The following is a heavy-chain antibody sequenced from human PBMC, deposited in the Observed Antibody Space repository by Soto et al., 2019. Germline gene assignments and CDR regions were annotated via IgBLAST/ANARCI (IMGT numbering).Heavy chain of an antibody. CDR1: GESFSNHY. D-gene: IGHD3-22*01. J-gene: IGHJ6*02. CDR3: ARGVVYRDVGLAYGMDV. Sequence: PSETLSLTCAVYGESFSNHYWTWILQSPGKGLEWVGEINYSGSTRYNWSLGSRVTISVDTSKNQFSLMVTSVTAEDTAVYYCARGVVYRDVGLAYGMDVWGQGTTVTVS. V-gene: IGHV4-34*01. CDR2: INYSGST.